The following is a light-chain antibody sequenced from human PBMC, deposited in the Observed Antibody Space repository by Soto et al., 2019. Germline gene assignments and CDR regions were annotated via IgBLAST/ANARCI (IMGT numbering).Light chain of an antibody. CDR2: AAS. CDR1: QGIRSW. J-gene: IGKJ2*01. CDR3: QQANSFPPEYT. Sequence: DIQMTQSPSSVSASVGDRVTITCRASQGIRSWLAWYQQKPGKAPKLLIYAASSLQSGVTSRFSGSGSGTDFTLTISSLQPEDFATYYCQQANSFPPEYTCGQGTKLEIK. V-gene: IGKV1-12*01.